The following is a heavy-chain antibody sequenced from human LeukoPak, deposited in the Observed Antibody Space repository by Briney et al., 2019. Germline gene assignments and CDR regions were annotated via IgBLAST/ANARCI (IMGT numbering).Heavy chain of an antibody. D-gene: IGHD3-10*01. CDR2: INHSGST. J-gene: IGHJ4*02. CDR3: ARHMARGYLYRY. V-gene: IGHV4-34*01. CDR1: GGSISSYY. Sequence: SETLSLTCTVSGGSISSYYWSWIRQPPGKGLEWIGEINHSGSTNYSPSLKSRVTISVDTSKNQFSLKLSSVTAADTAVYYCARHMARGYLYRYWGQGTLVTVSS.